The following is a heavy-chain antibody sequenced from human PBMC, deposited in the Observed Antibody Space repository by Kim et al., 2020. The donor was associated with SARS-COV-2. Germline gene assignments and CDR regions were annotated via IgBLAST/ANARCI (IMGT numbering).Heavy chain of an antibody. Sequence: ASVKVSCKASGYTFTSYAMHWVRQAPGQRLEWIGWINAGNGNTKYSQKFQGRVTITRDTSASKAYMELSSLRSEDTAVYYCARDSYYDIFRYYYYYMDVWDKGTAVTVSS. CDR3: ARDSYYDIFRYYYYYMDV. V-gene: IGHV1-3*01. CDR2: INAGNGNT. CDR1: GYTFTSYA. D-gene: IGHD3-9*01. J-gene: IGHJ6*03.